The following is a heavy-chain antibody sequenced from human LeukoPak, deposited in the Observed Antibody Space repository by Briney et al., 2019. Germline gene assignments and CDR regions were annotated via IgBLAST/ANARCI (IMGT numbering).Heavy chain of an antibody. J-gene: IGHJ4*02. CDR1: GDSISTYY. D-gene: IGHD6-13*01. CDR3: ARVTGYVMEDYFDY. Sequence: SETLSLTCTVSGDSISTYYWSWIRQPPGKGLEWIGYIYYRVTSDHNPSLKSRVTISVDTSKNQFSLRLSSVTAADTAVYYCARVTGYVMEDYFDYWGQGTLVTVSS. CDR2: IYYRVTS. V-gene: IGHV4-59*01.